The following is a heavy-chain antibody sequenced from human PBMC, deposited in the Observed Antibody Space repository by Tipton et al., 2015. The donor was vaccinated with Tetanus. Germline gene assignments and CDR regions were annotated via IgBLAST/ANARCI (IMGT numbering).Heavy chain of an antibody. J-gene: IGHJ4*02. CDR1: GFTFSMFS. V-gene: IGHV3-48*02. Sequence: SLRLSCVASGFTFSMFSMNWVRQAPGKGLEWISYISGSSDSIYYADSVEGRFTISRDNGKNSVYLQMKSLRDEDTAVYYCGRALGSGTTVASGHWGQGSLVTVSS. D-gene: IGHD1-7*01. CDR2: ISGSSDSI. CDR3: GRALGSGTTVASGH.